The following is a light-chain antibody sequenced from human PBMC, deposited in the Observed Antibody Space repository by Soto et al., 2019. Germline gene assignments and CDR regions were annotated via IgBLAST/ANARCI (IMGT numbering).Light chain of an antibody. CDR3: QQYLNWPPMYT. Sequence: MTQSPATLSVSPGERATLSCRASQSVSRNIAWYQQKPGQAPRLLIYATSTRATDIPGRFSGSGSGTEFTLTISSLQSEDFAVYYCQQYLNWPPMYTFGQGTKLEIK. V-gene: IGKV3-15*01. J-gene: IGKJ2*01. CDR2: ATS. CDR1: QSVSRN.